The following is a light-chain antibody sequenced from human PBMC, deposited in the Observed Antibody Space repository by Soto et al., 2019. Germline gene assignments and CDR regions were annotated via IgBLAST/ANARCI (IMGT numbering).Light chain of an antibody. CDR2: DVS. Sequence: QSALTQPASVYGSPGQSITISCTGTSSDVGGYNYVSWYQQHPGKAPKLMIYDVSNRPSGVSNRFSGSKSGNTASLTISGLQAEDEADYYCCSYTSSSTVVFGGGTKVTVL. V-gene: IGLV2-14*01. J-gene: IGLJ2*01. CDR3: CSYTSSSTVV. CDR1: SSDVGGYNY.